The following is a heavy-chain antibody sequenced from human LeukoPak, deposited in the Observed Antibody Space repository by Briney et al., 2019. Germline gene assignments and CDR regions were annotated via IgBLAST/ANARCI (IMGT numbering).Heavy chain of an antibody. CDR3: AKDGTRYGSWSGYWYLDY. J-gene: IGHJ4*02. CDR2: INPNSGDT. V-gene: IGHV1-2*02. D-gene: IGHD3-10*01. CDR1: GYTFTGYY. Sequence: ASVKVSCKASGYTFTGYYIHWVRQAPGQGPEWMGWINPNSGDTYYAQKFQGRVTMTRDTSISTAYMELSSLRSDDTAVYYCAKDGTRYGSWSGYWYLDYWGQGTLVTVSS.